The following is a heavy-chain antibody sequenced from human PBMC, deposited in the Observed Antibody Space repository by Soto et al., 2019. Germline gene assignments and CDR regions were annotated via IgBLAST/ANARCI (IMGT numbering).Heavy chain of an antibody. CDR1: GGSISSGGYY. Sequence: SETLSLTCTVSGGSISSGGYYWSWIRQHPGKGLEWIGYIYYSGSTYYNPSLKSRVTISVDTSKNQSSLKLSSVTAADTAVYYCARGQSGDPLDYWGQGTLVTVSS. V-gene: IGHV4-31*03. CDR2: IYYSGST. D-gene: IGHD1-26*01. CDR3: ARGQSGDPLDY. J-gene: IGHJ4*02.